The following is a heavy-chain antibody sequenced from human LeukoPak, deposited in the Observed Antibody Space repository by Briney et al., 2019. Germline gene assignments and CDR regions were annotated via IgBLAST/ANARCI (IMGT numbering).Heavy chain of an antibody. Sequence: GRSLRLSCAASGFTFSSYWMSWVRQAPGKGLEWVANIKQDGSEKYYVDSVKGRFTISRDNAKKSLYLQMNSLRAEDTAVYYCARTWYSSGWLFDYWGQGTLVTVSS. CDR1: GFTFSSYW. V-gene: IGHV3-7*03. CDR2: IKQDGSEK. J-gene: IGHJ4*02. CDR3: ARTWYSSGWLFDY. D-gene: IGHD6-19*01.